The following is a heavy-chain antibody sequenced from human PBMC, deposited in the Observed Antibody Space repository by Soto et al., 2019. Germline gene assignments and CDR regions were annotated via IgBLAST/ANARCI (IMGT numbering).Heavy chain of an antibody. D-gene: IGHD6-13*01. J-gene: IGHJ4*02. V-gene: IGHV5-51*01. CDR1: GYDFSTDW. Sequence: GESLKISCNGSGYDFSTDWISWVRQMPWKGLEWMGIIYPGDSDTRYSPSFQGQVTISADKSISTAYLQWSSLKASDTAMYYCARLSIAAAGDFDYWGQGTLVTVSS. CDR3: ARLSIAAAGDFDY. CDR2: IYPGDSDT.